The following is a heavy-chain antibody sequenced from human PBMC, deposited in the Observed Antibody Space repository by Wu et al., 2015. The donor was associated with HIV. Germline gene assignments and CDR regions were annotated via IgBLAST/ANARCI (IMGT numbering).Heavy chain of an antibody. Sequence: QVQLVQSGAEVKKPGASAKVSCKVSGYTLTELSMHWARQAPGKGLEWMGGFDPEDGETIYAQKFQGRVTMTEDTSTDTAYMELSSLRSEDTAVYYCATRGGSSGWYPTGYYYYYYSGRRGDKGTTVTVSS. J-gene: IGHJ6*03. V-gene: IGHV1-24*01. D-gene: IGHD6-19*01. CDR1: GYTLTELS. CDR2: FDPEDGET. CDR3: ATRGGSSGWYPTGYYYYYYSGRR.